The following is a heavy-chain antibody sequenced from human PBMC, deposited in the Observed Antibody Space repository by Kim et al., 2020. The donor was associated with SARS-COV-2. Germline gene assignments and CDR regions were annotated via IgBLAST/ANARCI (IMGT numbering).Heavy chain of an antibody. CDR1: GYTFTSYG. V-gene: IGHV1-18*04. J-gene: IGHJ6*02. D-gene: IGHD3-9*01. CDR3: ARDPWALYYDMPSLHVSYGMDV. CDR2: ISAYNGNT. Sequence: ASVKVSCKASGYTFTSYGISWVRQAPGQGLEWMGWISAYNGNTNYAQKLQGRVTMTTDTSTSTAYMERRSLRSDDTAVYYCARDPWALYYDMPSLHVSYGMDVWGQGTTVTVSS.